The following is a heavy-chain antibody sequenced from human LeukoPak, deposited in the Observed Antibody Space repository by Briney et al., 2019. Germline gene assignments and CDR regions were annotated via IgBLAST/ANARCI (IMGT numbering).Heavy chain of an antibody. J-gene: IGHJ6*02. CDR3: AKDRGYYDFWSGHYGMDV. CDR2: ISAGGDTT. D-gene: IGHD3-3*01. CDR1: GFTFSSYA. Sequence: GGSLRLSCAASGFTFSSYAMSWVRQAPGKGLEWVSVISAGGDTTYYADSMKGRFTISRDNSKNTLYLQMNSLRAEDTAVYYCAKDRGYYDFWSGHYGMDVWGQGTTVTVSS. V-gene: IGHV3-23*01.